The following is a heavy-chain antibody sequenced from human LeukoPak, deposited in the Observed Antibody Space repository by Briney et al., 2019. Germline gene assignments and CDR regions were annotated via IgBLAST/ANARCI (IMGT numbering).Heavy chain of an antibody. V-gene: IGHV3-53*01. J-gene: IGHJ6*03. D-gene: IGHD2-8*01. CDR3: ARDRRLMMSYYYYYYMDV. Sequence: GGSLRLSCAASGFTVSSNYMSWVRQAPGKGLEWVSVIYSGGSTYYADSVKGRFTISRDNSKNTLYLQMNSLRAEDTAVYYCARDRRLMMSYYYYYYMDVWGKGTTVTVSS. CDR1: GFTVSSNY. CDR2: IYSGGST.